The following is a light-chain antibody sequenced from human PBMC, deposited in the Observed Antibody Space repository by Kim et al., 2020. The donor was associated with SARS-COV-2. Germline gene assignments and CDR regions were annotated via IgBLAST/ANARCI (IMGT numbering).Light chain of an antibody. CDR3: MQDTHWRPT. CDR1: QSLVHSDGNTY. CDR2: KVS. J-gene: IGKJ4*01. V-gene: IGKV2-30*02. Sequence: PASISCRSNQSLVHSDGNTYLNWFHQRPGQSPRRLIYKVSNRDSGVPDRFSGSGSGTVFTLKISRVEAEDVGIYYCMQDTHWRPTFGGGTKVDIK.